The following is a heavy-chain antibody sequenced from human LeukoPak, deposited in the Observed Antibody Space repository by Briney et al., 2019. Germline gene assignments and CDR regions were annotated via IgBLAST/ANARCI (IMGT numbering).Heavy chain of an antibody. CDR3: AKDRSAFDI. Sequence: GASVKVSCKASGYTFTNYGISWVRQAPGQGLECMGWISAYSGDTKYAQNFQGRVTMTTDTSTSTAYMELRSLRAEDTAVYYCAKDRSAFDIWGQGTMVTVSS. J-gene: IGHJ3*02. CDR1: GYTFTNYG. V-gene: IGHV1-18*01. CDR2: ISAYSGDT.